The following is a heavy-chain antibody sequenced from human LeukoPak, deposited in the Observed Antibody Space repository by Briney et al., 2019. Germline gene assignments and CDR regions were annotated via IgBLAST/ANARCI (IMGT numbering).Heavy chain of an antibody. CDR2: IYYSGST. Sequence: SETLSLTCTVSGGSISSSSYYWGWIRQPPGKGLEWIGSIYYSGSTYYNPSLKSRVTISVDTSKNQFSLKLSSVTAADTAVYYCARRPSGWYNNWFDPWGQGTLVTVSS. J-gene: IGHJ5*02. CDR3: ARRPSGWYNNWFDP. CDR1: GGSISSSSYY. V-gene: IGHV4-39*01. D-gene: IGHD6-19*01.